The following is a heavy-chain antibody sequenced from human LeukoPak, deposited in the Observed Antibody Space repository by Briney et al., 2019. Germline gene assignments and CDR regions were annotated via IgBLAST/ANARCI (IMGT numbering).Heavy chain of an antibody. CDR2: INPNSGGT. V-gene: IGHV1-2*02. CDR1: GYTFTGYY. CDR3: ARGRQQLGTFYYYYYMDV. Sequence: ASVKVSCKASGYTFTGYYMHWVRQAPGQRLEWMGWINPNSGGTNYAQKFQGRVTMTRDTSISTAYMELSRLRSDDTAVYYCARGRQQLGTFYYYYYMDVWGKGTTVTISS. D-gene: IGHD6-13*01. J-gene: IGHJ6*03.